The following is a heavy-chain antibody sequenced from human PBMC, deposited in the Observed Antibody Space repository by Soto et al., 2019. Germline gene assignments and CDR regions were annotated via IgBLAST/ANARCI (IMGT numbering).Heavy chain of an antibody. CDR3: VRSGTARLLRHSWFDT. Sequence: EVQLVESGGGLVKPGGSLRLSCAASGFTFNTYDMNWVRQAPGKGLEWVSSITTSSAYIYYADSMKGRITISRDNAKNSLFPQMNSLRGEDTAVYYCVRSGTARLLRHSWFDTWGQGTLVTVSS. CDR1: GFTFNTYD. D-gene: IGHD1-1*01. CDR2: ITTSSAYI. V-gene: IGHV3-21*01. J-gene: IGHJ5*02.